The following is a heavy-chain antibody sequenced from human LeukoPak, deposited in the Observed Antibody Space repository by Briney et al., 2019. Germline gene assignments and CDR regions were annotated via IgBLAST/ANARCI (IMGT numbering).Heavy chain of an antibody. CDR3: ARDQGGYRYGAFDY. CDR1: GFRFNSHG. V-gene: IGHV3-30*02. Sequence: TGGSLRLSCAASGFRFNSHGMHWVRQAPGKGLEWVAFIRFDETEKYYIDSVKGRFSISRDNSKNTVFLQMNSLRAEDTALYYCARDQGGYRYGAFDYWGQGILVTVSP. CDR2: IRFDETEK. D-gene: IGHD5-18*01. J-gene: IGHJ4*02.